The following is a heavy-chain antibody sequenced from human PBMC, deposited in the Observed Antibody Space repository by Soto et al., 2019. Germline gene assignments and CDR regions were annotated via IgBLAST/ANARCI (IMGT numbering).Heavy chain of an antibody. CDR1: GFTFSSYS. D-gene: IGHD2-2*01. J-gene: IGHJ5*02. CDR3: ARDPYKGVYCSSTSDRPILFDP. Sequence: GGSLRLSCAASGFTFSSYSMNWVRQAPGKGLEWVSSISSSSSYIYYADSVKGRFTISRDNAKNSLYLQMNSLRAEDTAVYYCARDPYKGVYCSSTSDRPILFDPWAQRTLDTGSS. CDR2: ISSSSSYI. V-gene: IGHV3-21*01.